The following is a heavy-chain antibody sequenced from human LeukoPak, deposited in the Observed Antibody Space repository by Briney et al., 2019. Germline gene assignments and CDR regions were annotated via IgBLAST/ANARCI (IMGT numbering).Heavy chain of an antibody. CDR3: ARDQSVRGHFDY. Sequence: SETLSLTCTVSGGSISSYYWSWIRQPPGKGLEWIGYIYYSGSTNYNPSLKSRVTISVDTSKNQFSLKLSSVTAADTAVYYCARDQSVRGHFDYWGQGTLVTVSS. CDR1: GGSISSYY. J-gene: IGHJ4*02. D-gene: IGHD4-17*01. V-gene: IGHV4-59*01. CDR2: IYYSGST.